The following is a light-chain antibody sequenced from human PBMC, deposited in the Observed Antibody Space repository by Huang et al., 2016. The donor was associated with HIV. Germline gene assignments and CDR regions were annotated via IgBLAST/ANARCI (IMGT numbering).Light chain of an antibody. Sequence: EIVMTQSPATLSVSPGERATLSCRASQSVAKHFAWYQQKPGQAPRLLIYGASTRATGIPARFSGSGSGTEFTLTISSLQSEDFAVYYCHHNSNWPPTWT. J-gene: IGKJ1*01. CDR3: HHNSNWPPTWT. CDR2: GAS. CDR1: QSVAKH. V-gene: IGKV3-15*01.